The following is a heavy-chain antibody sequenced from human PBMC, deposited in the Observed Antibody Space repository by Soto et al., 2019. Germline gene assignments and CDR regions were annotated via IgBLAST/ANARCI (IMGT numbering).Heavy chain of an antibody. V-gene: IGHV3-23*01. J-gene: IGHJ4*02. D-gene: IGHD2-21*02. CDR2: IDINSVST. Sequence: EVQLLESGGGLVQPGGSLRLSCAASGFTFNNHDMNWVRQAPGRGLEWVGNIDINSVSTLYAGSVKGRFTISRDNFKNSMDLQMNSLRAEDTAVYYCAKRAFCGGDCYGAAFDCWGQGTLVTVSS. CDR1: GFTFNNHD. CDR3: AKRAFCGGDCYGAAFDC.